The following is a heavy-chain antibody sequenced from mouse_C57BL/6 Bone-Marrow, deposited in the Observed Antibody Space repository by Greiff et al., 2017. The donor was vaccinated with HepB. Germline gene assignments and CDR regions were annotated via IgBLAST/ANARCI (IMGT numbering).Heavy chain of an antibody. CDR1: GYAFTNYL. Sequence: VQLQQSGAELVRPGTSVKVSCKASGYAFTNYLIEWVKQRPGQGLEWIGVINPGSGGTNYNEKFKGKATLTADKSSSNAYMQLSSLTSEDSAVYFCAREGELGRGYFDVWGTGTTVTVSS. CDR2: INPGSGGT. V-gene: IGHV1-54*01. CDR3: AREGELGRGYFDV. J-gene: IGHJ1*03. D-gene: IGHD4-1*01.